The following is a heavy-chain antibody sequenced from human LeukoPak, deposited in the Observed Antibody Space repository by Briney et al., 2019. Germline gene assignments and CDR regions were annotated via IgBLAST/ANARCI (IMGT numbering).Heavy chain of an antibody. CDR2: INHSGST. J-gene: IGHJ4*02. Sequence: SETLSLTGAVYGGSLSDYYWSWIRQPPGKGLEWIGEINHSGSTNYNPALKSRVTISVDTSKNQFSLKLSSVTAADTAVYYCARGSMRAAAGTGYWGQGTLVTVSS. CDR3: ARGSMRAAAGTGY. CDR1: GGSLSDYY. D-gene: IGHD6-13*01. V-gene: IGHV4-34*01.